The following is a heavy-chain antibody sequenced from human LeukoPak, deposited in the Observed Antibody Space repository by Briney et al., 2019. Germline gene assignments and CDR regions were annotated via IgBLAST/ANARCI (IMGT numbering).Heavy chain of an antibody. CDR1: GSTFSSYA. CDR3: ASYDFWETLLDY. D-gene: IGHD3-3*01. V-gene: IGHV3-23*01. CDR2: ISGSGGST. Sequence: GGSLRLSCAASGSTFSSYAMSWVRQAPGKGLEWVSAISGSGGSTYYADSVKGRFTISRDNSKNTLYLQMNSLRAEDTAVYYCASYDFWETLLDYWGQGTLVTVSS. J-gene: IGHJ4*02.